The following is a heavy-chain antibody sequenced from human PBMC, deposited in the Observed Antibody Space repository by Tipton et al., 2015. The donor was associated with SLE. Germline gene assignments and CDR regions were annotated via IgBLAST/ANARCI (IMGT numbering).Heavy chain of an antibody. CDR2: IYYSGST. Sequence: TLSLTCTVSGGSISSYYWSWIRQPPGKGLEWIGYIYYSGSTNYNPSLKSRVTISVDTSKNQFSLKLSSVTAADTAVYYCARGVLEWLGYFDYWGRGTLVTVSS. CDR3: ARGVLEWLGYFDY. CDR1: GGSISSYY. V-gene: IGHV4-59*01. J-gene: IGHJ4*02. D-gene: IGHD3-3*01.